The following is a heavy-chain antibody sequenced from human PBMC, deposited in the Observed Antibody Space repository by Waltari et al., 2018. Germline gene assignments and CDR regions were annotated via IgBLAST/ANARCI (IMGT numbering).Heavy chain of an antibody. CDR2: IEQDGGEK. Sequence: EVQVVESGGGLVHPGGSLRLSCAASGFTFITYWMSWVRQAPGKGLEWVANIEQDGGEKYYVGSVKGRFTISRDNAKNSLYLQMNSLRAEDTAVYFCASQRGEYGAFDIWGQGTMVTVSS. J-gene: IGHJ3*02. CDR3: ASQRGEYGAFDI. V-gene: IGHV3-7*01. CDR1: GFTFITYW. D-gene: IGHD2-2*01.